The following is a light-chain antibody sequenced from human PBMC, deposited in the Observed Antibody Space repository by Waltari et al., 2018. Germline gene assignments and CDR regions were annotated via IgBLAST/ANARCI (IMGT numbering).Light chain of an antibody. CDR1: QSIGRN. Sequence: ETLMTQSPATLSVSPGGRATLSCRASQSIGRNLAWYQQKPGQAPKLLIYGASTRAAGVPIRFSGSGSGTEFTLTINSLQSEDFAVYYCQQFNDWPPYTFGQGTKLELK. J-gene: IGKJ2*01. CDR3: QQFNDWPPYT. CDR2: GAS. V-gene: IGKV3-15*01.